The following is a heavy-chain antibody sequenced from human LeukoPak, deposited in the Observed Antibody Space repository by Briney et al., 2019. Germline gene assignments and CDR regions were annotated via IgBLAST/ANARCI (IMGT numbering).Heavy chain of an antibody. J-gene: IGHJ4*02. CDR3: ARFYGDYGSGY. Sequence: GGSLRLSCAASGFTSSSYSMNWVRQAPGKGLEWVSSISSSSSYTYYADSVKGRFTISRDNAKNSLYLQMNSLRAEDTAVYYCARFYGDYGSGYWGQGTLVTVSS. CDR1: GFTSSSYS. V-gene: IGHV3-21*01. D-gene: IGHD4-17*01. CDR2: ISSSSSYT.